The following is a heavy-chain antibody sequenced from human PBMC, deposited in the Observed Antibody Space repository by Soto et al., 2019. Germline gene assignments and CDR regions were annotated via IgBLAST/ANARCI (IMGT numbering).Heavy chain of an antibody. J-gene: IGHJ6*03. V-gene: IGHV4-59*08. D-gene: IGHD3-3*01. CDR2: IYYSGST. Sequence: PSETLSLTCTVSGGSISSYYWIWIRQPPGKGLEWIGYIYYSGSTNYNPSLKSRVTISVDTSKNQFSLKLSSVTAADTAVYYCATRAADYDFWSGYYSYYYYMDVWGKGTTVTVSS. CDR3: ATRAADYDFWSGYYSYYYYMDV. CDR1: GGSISSYY.